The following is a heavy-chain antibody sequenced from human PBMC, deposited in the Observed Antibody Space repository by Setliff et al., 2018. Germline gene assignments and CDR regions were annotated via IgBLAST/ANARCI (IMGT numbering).Heavy chain of an antibody. J-gene: IGHJ2*01. V-gene: IGHV4-59*01. D-gene: IGHD3-22*01. CDR3: ARAVDSSGYFPYWYFDL. Sequence: SETLSLTCTVSGGSIGSSFWNWIRQSPGKGLEWIGYKSNRGDTNSNPSLRCRLTMSVDTSKSQFSLNLTSVTAADTAVYFCARAVDSSGYFPYWYFDLWGRGALVTVSS. CDR1: GGSIGSSF. CDR2: KSNRGDT.